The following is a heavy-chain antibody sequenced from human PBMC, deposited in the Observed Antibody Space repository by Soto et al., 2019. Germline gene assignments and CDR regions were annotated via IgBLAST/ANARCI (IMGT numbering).Heavy chain of an antibody. D-gene: IGHD3-16*02. J-gene: IGHJ4*02. CDR1: GFTFTSSA. CDR2: IVVGSGNT. Sequence: QMQLVQSGPEVKKPGTSVKVSCKASGFTFTSSAVQWVRQARGQRLEWIGWIVVGSGNTNYAQKFQERVTITRDMSTSTAYRELSSLRSEDTAVYYCAADPTGVYDSVWGSYRFDPDFDYWGQGTLVTVSS. CDR3: AADPTGVYDSVWGSYRFDPDFDY. V-gene: IGHV1-58*01.